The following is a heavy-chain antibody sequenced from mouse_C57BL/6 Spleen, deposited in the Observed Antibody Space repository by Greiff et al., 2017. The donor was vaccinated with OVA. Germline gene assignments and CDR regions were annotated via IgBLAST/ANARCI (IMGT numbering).Heavy chain of an antibody. D-gene: IGHD1-1*01. Sequence: EVKVVESEGGLVQPGSSMKLSCTASGFTFSDYYMAWVRQVPEKGLEWVANINYDGSSTYYLDSLKSRFIISRDNAKNILYLQMSSLKSEDTATYYCARDRGNDGSSGAMDYWGQGTSVTVSS. V-gene: IGHV5-16*01. CDR1: GFTFSDYY. J-gene: IGHJ4*01. CDR3: ARDRGNDGSSGAMDY. CDR2: INYDGSST.